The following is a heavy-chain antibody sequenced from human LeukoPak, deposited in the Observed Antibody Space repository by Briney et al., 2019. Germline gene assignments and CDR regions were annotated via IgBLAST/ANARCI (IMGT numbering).Heavy chain of an antibody. CDR1: GFTFSSYA. D-gene: IGHD3-10*01. V-gene: IGHV3-23*01. CDR3: AKSPITMVRGPMYYFDY. Sequence: GGSLRLSCAASGFTFSSYAMSWVRQAPGKGLEWVSAISGSGGSTYYADSVKGRFTISRDNSKNTLYLQMNSLRAEDMAVYYCAKSPITMVRGPMYYFDYWGQGTLVTVSS. CDR2: ISGSGGST. J-gene: IGHJ4*02.